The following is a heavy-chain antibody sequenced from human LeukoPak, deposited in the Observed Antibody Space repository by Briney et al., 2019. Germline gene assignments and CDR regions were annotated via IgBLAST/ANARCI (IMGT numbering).Heavy chain of an antibody. CDR3: AKMTTISGSNNWLDP. V-gene: IGHV3-48*03. CDR2: ISSSASTI. Sequence: GGSLRLFCAASGFNFSNYEMNWVRQAPGKGLAWVSYISSSASTIYYADSVKGRFTISRDNAKNPLYLQMNSLRAEDTAVYYCAKMTTISGSNNWLDPWGQGTLVTVSS. J-gene: IGHJ5*02. D-gene: IGHD5-24*01. CDR1: GFNFSNYE.